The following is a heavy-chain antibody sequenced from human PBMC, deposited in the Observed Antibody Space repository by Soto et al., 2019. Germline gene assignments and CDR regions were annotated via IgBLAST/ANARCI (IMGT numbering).Heavy chain of an antibody. CDR3: ARHGCSGGSCYPYFDY. Sequence: PGESLKISCKGSGYSFTSYWISWVRQMPGKGLEWMGRIDPSYSYTNYSPSFQGHVTISADKSISTAYLQWSSLKASDTAMYYCARHGCSGGSCYPYFDYWGQGALVTVSS. V-gene: IGHV5-10-1*01. CDR2: IDPSYSYT. J-gene: IGHJ4*02. CDR1: GYSFTSYW. D-gene: IGHD2-15*01.